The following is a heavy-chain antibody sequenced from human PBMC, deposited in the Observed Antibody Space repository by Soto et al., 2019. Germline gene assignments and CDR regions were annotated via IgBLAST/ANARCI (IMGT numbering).Heavy chain of an antibody. CDR2: ISSRSDI. D-gene: IGHD2-2*02. V-gene: IGHV3-21*01. CDR3: AREYTAWPLAYGLDV. CDR1: GFTFITYS. Sequence: WGSLRLSCVGSGFTFITYSINFVRHSPLKWLEWVSSISSRSDIYYADSVKGRFTISRDNAKNSVSLQMNSLRAEDTAVYYCAREYTAWPLAYGLDVWGQGTTVTVSS. J-gene: IGHJ6*02.